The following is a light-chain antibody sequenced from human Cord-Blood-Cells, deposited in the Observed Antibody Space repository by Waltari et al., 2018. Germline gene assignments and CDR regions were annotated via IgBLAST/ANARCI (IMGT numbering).Light chain of an antibody. V-gene: IGKV4-1*01. CDR3: QQYYSTPPT. J-gene: IGKJ1*01. CDR1: QSVLYSSNNKNY. CDR2: WAS. Sequence: IVMTQSPDSLAVSLGERATINCKSSQSVLYSSNNKNYLAWYQQKPGQPPKLLIYWASTRDTGVPDRFRGSVSGTDFTLTISSLQAEDVAVYYCQQYYSTPPTFGQGTKVEIK.